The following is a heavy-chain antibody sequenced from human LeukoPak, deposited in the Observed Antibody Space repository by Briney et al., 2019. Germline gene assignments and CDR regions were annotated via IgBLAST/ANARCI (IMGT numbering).Heavy chain of an antibody. J-gene: IGHJ3*02. CDR2: INPNSGGT. CDR3: AREDFREGAFDI. Sequence: GASVKVSCKASGYTFTGYYMHWVRQAPGQGLEWMGWINPNSGGTNYAQKFQGRVTMTRDTFISTAYMELSRLRSDDTAVYYCAREDFREGAFDIWGQGTMVTVSS. V-gene: IGHV1-2*02. D-gene: IGHD3-3*01. CDR1: GYTFTGYY.